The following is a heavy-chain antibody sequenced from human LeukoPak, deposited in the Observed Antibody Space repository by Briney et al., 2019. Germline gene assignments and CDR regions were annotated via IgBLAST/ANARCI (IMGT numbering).Heavy chain of an antibody. V-gene: IGHV3-30*07. Sequence: GGSLRLSCAASGFTFSSYAMHWVRQAPGKGIEWVAVISYDGSNKYYADSVKGRFTTSRDNSKNTLYLQMNSLRAEDTAVYYCARDMVRGVTLGAFDIWGQGTMVTVSS. CDR2: ISYDGSNK. J-gene: IGHJ3*02. D-gene: IGHD3-10*01. CDR3: ARDMVRGVTLGAFDI. CDR1: GFTFSSYA.